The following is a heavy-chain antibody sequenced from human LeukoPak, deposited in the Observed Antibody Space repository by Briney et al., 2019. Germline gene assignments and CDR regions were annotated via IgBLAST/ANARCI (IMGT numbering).Heavy chain of an antibody. J-gene: IGHJ5*02. V-gene: IGHV4-59*01. D-gene: IGHD3-10*01. Sequence: SETLSLTCTVSGGSISSYYWSWIRQPPGKGLEWLGYIYYTGSTNYNPSLKSRVTISVETSKNQFSLKLKSVTAADTAVYYCARGGYYGSGNDFRFDPWGQGTLVTVSS. CDR2: IYYTGST. CDR3: ARGGYYGSGNDFRFDP. CDR1: GGSISSYY.